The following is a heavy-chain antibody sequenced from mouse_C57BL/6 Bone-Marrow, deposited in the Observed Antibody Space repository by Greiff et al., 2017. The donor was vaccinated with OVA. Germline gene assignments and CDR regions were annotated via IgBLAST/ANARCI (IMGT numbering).Heavy chain of an antibody. V-gene: IGHV1-81*01. CDR3: ARAEVGRAY. J-gene: IGHJ2*01. CDR1: GYTFTSYG. D-gene: IGHD4-1*01. CDR2: IYPRSGNT. Sequence: VKLMESGAELARPGASVKLSCKASGYTFTSYGISWVKQRTGQGLEWIGEIYPRSGNTYYNEKFKGKATLTADKSSSTAYMELRSLTSEDSAVYFCARAEVGRAYWGQGTTLTVSS.